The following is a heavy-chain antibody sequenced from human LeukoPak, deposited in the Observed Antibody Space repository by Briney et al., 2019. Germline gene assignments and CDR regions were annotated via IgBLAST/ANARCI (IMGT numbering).Heavy chain of an antibody. CDR3: TSCGNALDF. V-gene: IGHV4-59*02. D-gene: IGHD4-23*01. J-gene: IGHJ4*02. Sequence: SETLSLTCTVSGDSDSTCYSRCIRQPPGKGLDWIGSFYYTGSTNYNPSLRSRVTISLDTSKNQISLRLSSVTAAETAVYFSTSCGNALDFWGQGTLVTVSS. CDR2: FYYTGST. CDR1: GDSDSTCY.